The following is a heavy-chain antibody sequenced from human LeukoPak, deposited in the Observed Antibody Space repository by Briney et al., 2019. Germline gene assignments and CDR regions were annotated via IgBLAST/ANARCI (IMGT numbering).Heavy chain of an antibody. V-gene: IGHV1-2*02. Sequence: ASVKVSCKTSGYIFTGYYIHWVRQAPGQGLEWMGWINPNGGDTTYGQRFQGRVTMTRDTSISTAYMELSRLRSDDTAVYYCARDGERRTPAAAGNGEVDYWGQGTLVTVSS. D-gene: IGHD6-13*01. CDR1: GYIFTGYY. CDR2: INPNGGDT. J-gene: IGHJ4*02. CDR3: ARDGERRTPAAAGNGEVDY.